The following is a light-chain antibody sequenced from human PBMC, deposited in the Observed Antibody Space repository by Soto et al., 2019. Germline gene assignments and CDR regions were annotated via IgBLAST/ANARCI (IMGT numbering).Light chain of an antibody. CDR2: DIN. Sequence: QSALTQPASVSGSPGQSITISCTGTSSDVGNYIFVSWYRQHPGKAPKLMIYDINNRPSGVSNRFSGSKSGNTASLTISGLQAEDEADYYCVSYTTSASYVFGTGTKDTVL. CDR3: VSYTTSASYV. J-gene: IGLJ1*01. V-gene: IGLV2-14*01. CDR1: SSDVGNYIF.